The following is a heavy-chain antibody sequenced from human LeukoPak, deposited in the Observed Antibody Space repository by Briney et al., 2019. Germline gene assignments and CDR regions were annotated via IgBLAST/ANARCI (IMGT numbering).Heavy chain of an antibody. CDR2: IIPILGIA. D-gene: IGHD3-22*01. V-gene: IGHV1-69*04. CDR3: ALAYYDSSGYYP. Sequence: SVKVSCEASAGTFSSYAISWVRQSPGQGLEWMGRIIPILGIANYAQKFQGRVTITADKSTSTAYMELSSLRSEDTAVYYCALAYYDSSGYYPWRQGTLVTVSS. J-gene: IGHJ5*02. CDR1: AGTFSSYA.